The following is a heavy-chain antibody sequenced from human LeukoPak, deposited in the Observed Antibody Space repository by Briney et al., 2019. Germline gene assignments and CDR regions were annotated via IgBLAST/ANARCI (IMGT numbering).Heavy chain of an antibody. CDR3: AREHLSNGYQDY. Sequence: PSETLSLTCTVSGGSISSSSYYWGWIRQPPGKGLEWIGSIYYSGSTYYNPSLKSRVTISVDTSKNQFSLKLSSVTAADTAVYYCAREHLSNGYQDYWGQGTLVTVSS. J-gene: IGHJ4*02. D-gene: IGHD5-24*01. CDR1: GGSISSSSYY. CDR2: IYYSGST. V-gene: IGHV4-39*07.